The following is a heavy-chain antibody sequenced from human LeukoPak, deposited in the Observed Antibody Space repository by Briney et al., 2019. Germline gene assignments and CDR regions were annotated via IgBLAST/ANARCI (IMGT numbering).Heavy chain of an antibody. CDR3: TRTRVVATTTFDY. V-gene: IGHV3-49*04. J-gene: IGHJ4*02. D-gene: IGHD5-12*01. CDR2: IRSKAYGGTT. Sequence: GGSLRLSCTASGFTFGDYAMSWVRQAPGKGLEWVGFIRSKAYGGTTEYAASVKGRFTISRDDSKSIAYLQMNSLKTEDTAVYYCTRTRVVATTTFDYWGQGTLVTVSS. CDR1: GFTFGDYA.